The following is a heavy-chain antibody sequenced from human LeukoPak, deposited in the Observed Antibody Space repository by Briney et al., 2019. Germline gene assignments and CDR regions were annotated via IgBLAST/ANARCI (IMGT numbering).Heavy chain of an antibody. V-gene: IGHV4-59*08. CDR1: GVSINSHY. CDR3: ARHSGSYYDAFDI. CDR2: IYGSGST. D-gene: IGHD1-26*01. Sequence: SETLSLTCTVSGVSINSHYLNWIRQPPGKGLEWIGYIYGSGSTNYNPSLKSRVTISVDTSKNQFSLKLSSVTAADTAVYYCARHSGSYYDAFDIWGQGTMVTVSS. J-gene: IGHJ3*02.